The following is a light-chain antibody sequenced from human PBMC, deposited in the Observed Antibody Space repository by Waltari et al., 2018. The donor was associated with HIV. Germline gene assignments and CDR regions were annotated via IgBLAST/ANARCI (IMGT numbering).Light chain of an antibody. Sequence: SYDLPQPPSVSVSPGQPARSTCNGDSSPKQSPYWYQQKACQAPVLVRYKDSERPAGIPERFSGSSSGTTVTLTISGVQAEDEADYYCESADSSLWVFGGGTKLTVL. CDR2: KDS. J-gene: IGLJ3*02. V-gene: IGLV3-25*03. CDR3: ESADSSLWV. CDR1: SSPKQS.